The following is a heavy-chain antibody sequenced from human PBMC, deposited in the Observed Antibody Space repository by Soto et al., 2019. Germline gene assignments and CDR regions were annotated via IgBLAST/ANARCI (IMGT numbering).Heavy chain of an antibody. CDR1: GFTVSSNY. CDR3: ARARRATPAYYDSSGYAFDS. Sequence: GGSLRLSCAASGFTVSSNYMSWVRQAPGKGLEWVSVIYSGGSTYYADSVKGRFTISRHNSKNTLYLQMNSLRAEDTAVYYCARARRATPAYYDSSGYAFDSWGQGTMVTVSS. CDR2: IYSGGST. V-gene: IGHV3-66*01. J-gene: IGHJ3*02. D-gene: IGHD3-22*01.